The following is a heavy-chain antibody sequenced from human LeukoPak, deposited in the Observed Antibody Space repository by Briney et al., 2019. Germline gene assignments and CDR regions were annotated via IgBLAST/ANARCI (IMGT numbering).Heavy chain of an antibody. CDR1: GFTFSSYG. J-gene: IGHJ4*02. CDR3: ARDRVGATDYFDY. CDR2: ISYDGSNK. V-gene: IGHV3-30*19. Sequence: GGSLRLSCAASGFTFSSYGMHWVRQAPGKGLEWVAVISYDGSNKYYANSVKGRFTISRDNSKNTLYLQMNSLRAEDTAVYYCARDRVGATDYFDYWGQGTLVTVSS. D-gene: IGHD1-26*01.